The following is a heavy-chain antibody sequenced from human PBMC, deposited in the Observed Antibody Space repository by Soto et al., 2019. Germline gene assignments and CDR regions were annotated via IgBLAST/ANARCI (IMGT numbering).Heavy chain of an antibody. J-gene: IGHJ5*02. CDR1: GGYISSSSYY. V-gene: IGHV4-39*01. CDR3: ARSRRSGQYNWFDP. Sequence: SETLSLTCTVSGGYISSSSYYWGWIRQPPGKGLEWIGSIYYSGSTYYNPSLKSRVTISVDTSKNQFSLKLSSVTAADTAVYYCARSRRSGQYNWFDPWGQGTLVTVSS. CDR2: IYYSGST. D-gene: IGHD3-10*01.